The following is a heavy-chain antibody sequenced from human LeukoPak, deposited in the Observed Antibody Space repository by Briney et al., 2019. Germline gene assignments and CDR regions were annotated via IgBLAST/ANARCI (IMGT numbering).Heavy chain of an antibody. Sequence: PGGSLRLSCAASGFTFSTHWMHWVRQAPGTGLVWVSLINSDGSSTNYADSVKGRFTISRDNAKNTLYLQMNSLRAEDTAVYYCARDRAVRYFDYWGQGTLVTVSS. V-gene: IGHV3-74*01. CDR3: ARDRAVRYFDY. CDR1: GFTFSTHW. J-gene: IGHJ4*02. CDR2: INSDGSST. D-gene: IGHD3-16*02.